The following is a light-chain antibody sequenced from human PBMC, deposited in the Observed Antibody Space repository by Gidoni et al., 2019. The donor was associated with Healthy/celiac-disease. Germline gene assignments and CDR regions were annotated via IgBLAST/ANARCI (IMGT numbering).Light chain of an antibody. CDR3: QQSYSTPRTYT. CDR2: AAS. J-gene: IGKJ2*01. CDR1: KSISSY. Sequence: DIQMTQSPSSLSASVGDRVTITCRASKSISSYLNWYQQQPGKAPQILIYAASSLQSGVLSRFSGSGSGTDFIITISSLQHEDFVTYYCQQSYSTPRTYTFGQGTKLEIK. V-gene: IGKV1-39*01.